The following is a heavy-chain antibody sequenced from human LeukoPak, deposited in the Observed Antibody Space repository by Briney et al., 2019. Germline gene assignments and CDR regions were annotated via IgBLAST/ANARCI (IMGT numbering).Heavy chain of an antibody. J-gene: IGHJ4*02. D-gene: IGHD3-10*01. CDR2: ISSRSGYI. CDR1: GFTFSSYW. V-gene: IGHV3-21*04. CDR3: ARKDYYGSGHFDY. Sequence: GGSLRLSCAASGFTFSSYWMSWVRQAPGKGLEWVSSISSRSGYIYYADSVKGRFTISRDNAKNSLYLQMNSLRAEDTALYYCARKDYYGSGHFDYWGQGTLVTVSS.